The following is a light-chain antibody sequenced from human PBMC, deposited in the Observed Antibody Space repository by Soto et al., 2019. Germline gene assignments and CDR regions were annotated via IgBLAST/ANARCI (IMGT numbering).Light chain of an antibody. CDR2: GAS. Sequence: EIVFTQSPATLSVSPGERATLSCRASRTVSINLAWYQQKPGQAPRLLIYGASTRATGVPTRFTGSGSGTEFTLIISRLQPEDFALYYCQQYNNWPPITFGQGTRLEI. CDR3: QQYNNWPPIT. CDR1: RTVSIN. J-gene: IGKJ5*01. V-gene: IGKV3-15*01.